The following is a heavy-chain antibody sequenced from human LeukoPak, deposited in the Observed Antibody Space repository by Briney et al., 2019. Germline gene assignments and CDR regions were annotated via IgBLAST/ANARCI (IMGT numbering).Heavy chain of an antibody. CDR2: IRYDGNNR. D-gene: IGHD3-22*01. CDR3: ARDLHLDYDSSGTNWFDP. J-gene: IGHJ5*02. CDR1: GFTFSSYG. Sequence: GGSLRLSCAASGFTFSSYGMHWVRQAPGKGLEWVAFIRYDGNNRYYADSVKGRFTISRDNAKNSLYLQMNSLRAEDTAVYYCARDLHLDYDSSGTNWFDPWGQGTLVTVSS. V-gene: IGHV3-30*02.